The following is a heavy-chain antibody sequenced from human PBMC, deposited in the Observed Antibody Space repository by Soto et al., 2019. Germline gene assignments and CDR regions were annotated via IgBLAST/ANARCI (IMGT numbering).Heavy chain of an antibody. CDR2: IIPIFGTA. CDR3: ARVIAYSYGQYCDY. Sequence: SVKVSCKASGGTFSSYAISWVRQAPGQGLEWMGGIIPIFGTANYAQKFQGRVTITADESTSTAYMELSSLRPEDTAVYYCARVIAYSYGQYCDYRGRGTLVTVSS. V-gene: IGHV1-69*13. J-gene: IGHJ4*02. D-gene: IGHD5-18*01. CDR1: GGTFSSYA.